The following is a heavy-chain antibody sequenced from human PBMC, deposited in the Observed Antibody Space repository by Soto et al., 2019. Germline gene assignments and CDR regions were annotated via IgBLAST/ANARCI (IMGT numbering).Heavy chain of an antibody. CDR3: ARDWRIAGTTGWFDP. V-gene: IGHV3-30-3*01. J-gene: IGHJ5*02. D-gene: IGHD2-15*01. CDR1: GFTFSTHA. CDR2: ISYDGTTK. Sequence: QEQVVESGGGVVQPGRSLRLSCAASGFTFSTHAMHWVRQAPGRGLEWVAIISYDGTTKDYADSVKGRFTISRDNSKNAVYLQMNSLRSEDTALYYCARDWRIAGTTGWFDPWGQGTLVTVSS.